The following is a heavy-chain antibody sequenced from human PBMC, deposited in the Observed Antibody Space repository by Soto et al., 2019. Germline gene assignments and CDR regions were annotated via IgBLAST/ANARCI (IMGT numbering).Heavy chain of an antibody. J-gene: IGHJ4*01. D-gene: IGHD1-26*01. Sequence: SETLSLTCTVSGASISSVDYYWSWIRQPPGKGLEWIGYIYHSGSNYYNPSLKSRLTISLDASKNQFSLKLTSVTAADTAVYYCARVPYGGTYYVDYWGHGTLVTVSS. V-gene: IGHV4-30-4*01. CDR1: GASISSVDYY. CDR3: ARVPYGGTYYVDY. CDR2: IYHSGSN.